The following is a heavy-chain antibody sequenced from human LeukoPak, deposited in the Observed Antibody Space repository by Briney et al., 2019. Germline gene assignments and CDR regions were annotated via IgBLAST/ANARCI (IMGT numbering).Heavy chain of an antibody. CDR2: IGTAGDT. CDR3: ARARQTRSWYAGDAFDI. D-gene: IGHD6-13*01. J-gene: IGHJ3*02. CDR1: GFTFSSYD. Sequence: GGSLRLSCAASGFTFSSYDMHWVRQATGKGLEWVSAIGTAGDTYYPGSVKGRFTISRENAKNSLYLQMNSLRAGDTAVYYCARARQTRSWYAGDAFDIWAKGQWSPSLQ. V-gene: IGHV3-13*01.